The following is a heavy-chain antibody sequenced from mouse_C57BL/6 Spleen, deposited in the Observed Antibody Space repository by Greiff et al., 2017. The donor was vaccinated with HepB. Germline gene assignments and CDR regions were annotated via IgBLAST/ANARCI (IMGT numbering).Heavy chain of an antibody. D-gene: IGHD3-2*02. V-gene: IGHV1-69*01. CDR3: ARSELRLRAMDY. CDR1: GYTFTSYW. J-gene: IGHJ4*01. Sequence: QVQLQQPGAELEMPGASVKLSCKASGYTFTSYWMHWVKQRPGQGLEWIGEIDPSDSYTNYNQKFKGKSTLTVDKSSSTAYMQLSSLTSEDSAVYYCARSELRLRAMDYWGQGTSVTVSS. CDR2: IDPSDSYT.